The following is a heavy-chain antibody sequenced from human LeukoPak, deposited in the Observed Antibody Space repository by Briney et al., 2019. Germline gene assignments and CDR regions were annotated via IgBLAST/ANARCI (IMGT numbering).Heavy chain of an antibody. Sequence: GGSLRLSCAASGFTFSSYGMHWVRQAPGKGLEWVAVIWDDGSNKYYADSVKGRFTISRDNSKNTLYLQMNRLRAEDTAVYYCARDRPNGKAAVADSLDYWGQGTLVTVSS. CDR2: IWDDGSNK. V-gene: IGHV3-33*01. CDR1: GFTFSSYG. J-gene: IGHJ4*02. CDR3: ARDRPNGKAAVADSLDY. D-gene: IGHD6-19*01.